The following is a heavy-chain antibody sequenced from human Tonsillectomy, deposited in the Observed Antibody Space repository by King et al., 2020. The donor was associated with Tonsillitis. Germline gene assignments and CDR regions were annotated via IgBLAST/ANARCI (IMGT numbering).Heavy chain of an antibody. CDR2: MNPNSGGK. J-gene: IGHJ4*02. V-gene: IGHV1-2*02. Sequence: QLVQSGAEVKKPGASVKVSCKASGYTFTGYYIHWVRQAPGQGLEWMGWMNPNSGGKHYAPTFQGRVTMTRDTSISTAYMELSGLRSDDTAVYYCACIFHYYPGRGSYLAHWRQGTLVTVAS. CDR1: GYTFTGYY. D-gene: IGHD3-3*02. CDR3: ACIFHYYPGRGSYLAH.